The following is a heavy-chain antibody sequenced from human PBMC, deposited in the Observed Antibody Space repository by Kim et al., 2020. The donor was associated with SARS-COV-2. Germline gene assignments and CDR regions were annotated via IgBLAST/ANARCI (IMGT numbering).Heavy chain of an antibody. CDR2: INHSGST. Sequence: SETLSLTCAVYGGSFSGYYWSWIRQPPGKGLEWIGEINHSGSTNYNPSLKSRVTISVDTSKNQFSLKLTSVTAADTALYYCARSSGRVVYDSSGYNYFDYWGQGTLVTVSS. CDR1: GGSFSGYY. CDR3: ARSSGRVVYDSSGYNYFDY. D-gene: IGHD3-22*01. V-gene: IGHV4-34*01. J-gene: IGHJ4*02.